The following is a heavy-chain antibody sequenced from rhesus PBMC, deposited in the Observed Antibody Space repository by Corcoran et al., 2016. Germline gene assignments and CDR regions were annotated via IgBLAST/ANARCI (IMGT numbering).Heavy chain of an antibody. D-gene: IGHD1-26*01. CDR1: GFTFGGYA. V-gene: IGHV1-198*02. CDR3: SREGITGTTSGKWDV. Sequence: QVQLVQSGAEVKKPGASVKVSCKTSGFTFGGYAISWVRHAPGQGLEGMGVIIPRSGATNDAEKFTGRGTITADTYTSTADMELSSLRSEDTAVYDCSREGITGTTSGKWDVWGRGVLVTVSS. CDR2: IIPRSGAT. J-gene: IGHJ5-2*02.